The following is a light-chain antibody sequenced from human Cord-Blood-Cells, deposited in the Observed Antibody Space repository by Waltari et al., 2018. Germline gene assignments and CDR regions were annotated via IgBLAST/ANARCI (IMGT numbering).Light chain of an antibody. CDR1: QSISSY. J-gene: IGKJ1*01. V-gene: IGKV1-39*01. Sequence: DIQMTPSPSSLSASVGDRVTITCRASQSISSYLNWYQRKPGKAPKLLIYAASSLQSGVPSRFSGSGSGTDFTLTISSLQPEDFATYYCQQSYSTPVTFGQGTKVEIK. CDR2: AAS. CDR3: QQSYSTPVT.